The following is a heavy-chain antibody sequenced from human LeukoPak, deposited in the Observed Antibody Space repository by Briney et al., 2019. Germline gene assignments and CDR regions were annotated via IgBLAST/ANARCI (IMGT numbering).Heavy chain of an antibody. CDR2: IYYSGST. J-gene: IGHJ6*03. D-gene: IGHD3-22*01. Sequence: SETLSLTCTVSGGSISSSSYYWGWIRQPPGKGLEWIGSIYYSGSTYYNPSLKSRVTISVDTSKNQFSLKLSSVTAADTAVYYCARLGVTMINMDVWGRGTTVTVSS. V-gene: IGHV4-39*01. CDR3: ARLGVTMINMDV. CDR1: GGSISSSSYY.